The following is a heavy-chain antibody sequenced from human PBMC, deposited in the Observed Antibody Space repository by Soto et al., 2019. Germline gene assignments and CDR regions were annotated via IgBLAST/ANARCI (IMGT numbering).Heavy chain of an antibody. CDR3: ARDRGSSWYNLFNP. D-gene: IGHD6-13*01. J-gene: IGHJ5*02. V-gene: IGHV4-59*01. Sequence: SETLSLTCAFSGDAINSYYWTWIRQPLGKGLKMIEYIYYSGSTNYNPSHKSLVTITVDTSKNQFSMKLSSVTAADSAVYYCARDRGSSWYNLFNPSGQGTLVHVSS. CDR1: GDAINSYY. CDR2: IYYSGST.